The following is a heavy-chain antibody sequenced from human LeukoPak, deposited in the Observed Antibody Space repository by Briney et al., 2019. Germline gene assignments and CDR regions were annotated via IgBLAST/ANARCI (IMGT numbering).Heavy chain of an antibody. CDR3: AKAGHYGSGSFYSYFDS. J-gene: IGHJ4*02. V-gene: IGHV3-23*05. Sequence: PGGSLRLSCAASGFTFSNYAMTWVRQAPGRGLEWVSTNYSGGDSHYADSVKGRFTISRDNSKNTLYVQMNSLRAEDTAVYYCAKAGHYGSGSFYSYFDSWGQGTLVTASS. CDR1: GFTFSNYA. CDR2: NYSGGDS. D-gene: IGHD3-10*01.